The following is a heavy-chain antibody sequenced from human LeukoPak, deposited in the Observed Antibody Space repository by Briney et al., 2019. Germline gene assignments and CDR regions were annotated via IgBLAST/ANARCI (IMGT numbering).Heavy chain of an antibody. CDR3: ARDRGSREDGMDV. V-gene: IGHV3-33*01. CDR2: IWYDGNNK. D-gene: IGHD1-26*01. J-gene: IGHJ6*02. Sequence: SLRLSCAAPGFTFSSYGMHWVRQAPGKGLEWVAVIWYDGNNKYDSDFVKGRFTISRDNSKNTLYLQMNSLGAEDTAVYNCARDRGSREDGMDVWGQGTTVTVSS. CDR1: GFTFSSYG.